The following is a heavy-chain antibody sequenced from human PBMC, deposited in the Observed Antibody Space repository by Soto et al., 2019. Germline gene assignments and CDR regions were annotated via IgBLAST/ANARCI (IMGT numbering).Heavy chain of an antibody. D-gene: IGHD2-2*01. CDR2: IYYSGST. CDR1: GASVNSSNW. V-gene: IGHV4-4*02. Sequence: QVHLQESGPGLVKPSGTLSLTCAVFGASVNSSNWWSWVRQSPGKGPEWIGEIYYSGSTNYNPSLKSRVSIFEAKWNNSIALKLSFVTVAGTAVYYCAGRGAVVGAGTRRGGDLFDPWGQGTQVTVSS. CDR3: AGRGAVVGAGTRRGGDLFDP. J-gene: IGHJ5*02.